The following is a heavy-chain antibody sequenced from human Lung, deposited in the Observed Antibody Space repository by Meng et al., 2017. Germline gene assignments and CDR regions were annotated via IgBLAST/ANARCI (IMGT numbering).Heavy chain of an antibody. V-gene: IGHV3-48*03. J-gene: IGHJ4*02. D-gene: IGHD6-19*01. Sequence: GESLKISCAASGFTFSSYEMNWVRQAPGKGLEWVSYISSSGSTIYYADSVKGRFTISRDNAKNSLYLQMNSLRAEDTAVYYCARVPEPYSSGWYTYWGQGTRVTGSS. CDR1: GFTFSSYE. CDR3: ARVPEPYSSGWYTY. CDR2: ISSSGSTI.